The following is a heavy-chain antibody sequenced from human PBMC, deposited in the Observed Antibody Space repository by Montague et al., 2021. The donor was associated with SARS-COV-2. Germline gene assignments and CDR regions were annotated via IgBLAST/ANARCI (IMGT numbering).Heavy chain of an antibody. D-gene: IGHD2-15*01. J-gene: IGHJ3*02. V-gene: IGHV4-31*03. CDR1: GGSISSGGYY. Sequence: TLSLTCTVSGGSISSGGYYWSWIRQHPGKGLEWIGYIYYSGSTYYNPSLKSRVTISVDTSMNQFSLKLNSVTAADTAVYYCARDTGISGAFDIWGQGTMVTVSS. CDR3: ARDTGISGAFDI. CDR2: IYYSGST.